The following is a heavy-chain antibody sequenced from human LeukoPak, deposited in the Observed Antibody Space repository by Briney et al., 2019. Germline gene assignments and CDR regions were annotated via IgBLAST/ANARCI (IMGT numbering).Heavy chain of an antibody. V-gene: IGHV4-39*01. Sequence: PSETLSLTCTVSGGSISSSSYYWGWIRQPPGKGLEWIGSIYYSGSTYYNPSLKSRVTISVDTSKNQFSLKVTSVTAADTAVYYRVRHGGGYCSGGSCYVDYWGQGTLVTVSS. J-gene: IGHJ4*02. CDR1: GGSISSSSYY. CDR2: IYYSGST. D-gene: IGHD2-15*01. CDR3: VRHGGGYCSGGSCYVDY.